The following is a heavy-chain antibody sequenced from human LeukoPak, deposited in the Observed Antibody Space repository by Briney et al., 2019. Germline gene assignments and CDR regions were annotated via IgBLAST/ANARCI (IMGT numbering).Heavy chain of an antibody. CDR2: ILYDGSRK. V-gene: IGHV3-30*18. CDR1: GFTFSTYG. J-gene: IGHJ4*02. Sequence: GGSLRLSCAASGFTFSTYGMHWVRQAPGKGLEWVAVILYDGSRKYYVDSVEGRFTTSRDNSKNTLYLQMNSLRAEDTAIYYCAKGHYDFWSGYPAGIDSWGQGILVTVSS. D-gene: IGHD3-3*01. CDR3: AKGHYDFWSGYPAGIDS.